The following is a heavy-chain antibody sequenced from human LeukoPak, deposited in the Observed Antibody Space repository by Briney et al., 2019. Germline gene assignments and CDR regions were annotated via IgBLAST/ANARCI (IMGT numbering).Heavy chain of an antibody. CDR1: GFTFSSYG. D-gene: IGHD5-24*01. V-gene: IGHV3-33*01. CDR2: IWYDGSNK. J-gene: IGHJ4*02. CDR3: ARGRDGYKHYFDY. Sequence: PGGSLRLSCAASGFTFSSYGMHWVRQAPGKGLEWVAVIWYDGSNKYYADSVKGRFTISRDNSKNTLYLQMNSLRAEDTAVYYCARGRDGYKHYFDYWGQGTLVTVSS.